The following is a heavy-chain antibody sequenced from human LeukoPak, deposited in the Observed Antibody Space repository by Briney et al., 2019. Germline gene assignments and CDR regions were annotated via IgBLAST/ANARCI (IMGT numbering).Heavy chain of an antibody. J-gene: IGHJ5*02. Sequence: SVKVSCKASGYTFTRYGMTWVRQAPGQGLEWMGWISGYNGNTNYAQKFQGRVTITADKSTSTAYMELSSLRSEDTAVYYCARSPMVRGVHRDWFDPWGQGTLVTVSS. CDR3: ARSPMVRGVHRDWFDP. CDR1: GYTFTRYG. CDR2: ISGYNGNT. D-gene: IGHD3-10*01. V-gene: IGHV1-18*01.